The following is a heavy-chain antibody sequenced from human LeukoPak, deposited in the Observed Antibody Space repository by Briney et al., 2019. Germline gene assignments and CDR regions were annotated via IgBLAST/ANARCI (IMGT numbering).Heavy chain of an antibody. CDR2: INPNSGGT. Sequence: ASVKVSCKASGYTFTGYYMHGVRQAPGQGLEWMGWINPNSGGTNYAQKFQGKVTMTRDTSISTAYMELSRLRSDDTAVYYCARDYQSGKYCTNGVCYPTPDYWGQGTLVTVSS. CDR3: ARDYQSGKYCTNGVCYPTPDY. CDR1: GYTFTGYY. D-gene: IGHD2-8*01. V-gene: IGHV1-2*02. J-gene: IGHJ4*02.